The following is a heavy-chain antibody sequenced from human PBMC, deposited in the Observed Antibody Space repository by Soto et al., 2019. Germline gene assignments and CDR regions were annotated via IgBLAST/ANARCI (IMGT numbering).Heavy chain of an antibody. Sequence: ASVKVSCKASGYTFTSYGISWVRQAPGQGLEWMGWISAYNGNTNYAQKLQGRVTMTTDTSTSTAYMELRSLRSDDTAVYYCARVGYYDSSGYGYYYYYGMDVWGQGTTVTVSS. CDR1: GYTFTSYG. D-gene: IGHD3-22*01. V-gene: IGHV1-18*01. J-gene: IGHJ6*02. CDR3: ARVGYYDSSGYGYYYYYGMDV. CDR2: ISAYNGNT.